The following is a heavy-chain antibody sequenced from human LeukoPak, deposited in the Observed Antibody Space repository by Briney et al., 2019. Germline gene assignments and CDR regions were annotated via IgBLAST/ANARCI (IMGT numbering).Heavy chain of an antibody. Sequence: SQTLSLTCAISGDSVSSQNAAWHWIRQSPSRGLEWLGRTYFRSKWYSDYAVSLKGRISINPETSKKQFSLQLTSVTPDDSAVYYCARAGVNGAFDSGGQGSLVAVSS. CDR1: GDSVSSQNAA. CDR2: TYFRSKWYS. CDR3: ARAGVNGAFDS. J-gene: IGHJ4*02. D-gene: IGHD2-8*01. V-gene: IGHV6-1*01.